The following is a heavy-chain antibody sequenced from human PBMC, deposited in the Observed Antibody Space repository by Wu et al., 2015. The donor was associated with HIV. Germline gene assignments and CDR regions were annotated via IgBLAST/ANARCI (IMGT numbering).Heavy chain of an antibody. J-gene: IGHJ3*01. D-gene: IGHD3-10*01. CDR3: ARDRIRGVISGHDAFGV. Sequence: QVQLVQSGAEVKKPGASVKISCKASGFTFISYYMHWVRQAPGQGLEWMGMINLNGGDTLYAERFQGRVTMTRDTSTSTVFMELTSPTSDDTAVYYCARDRIRGVISGHDAFGVWGQGHWSPFLQ. CDR1: GFTFISYY. CDR2: INLNGGDT. V-gene: IGHV1-46*01.